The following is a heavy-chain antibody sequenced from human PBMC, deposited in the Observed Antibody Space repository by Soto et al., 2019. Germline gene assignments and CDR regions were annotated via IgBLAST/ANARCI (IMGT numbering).Heavy chain of an antibody. V-gene: IGHV1-2*04. J-gene: IGHJ4*02. CDR3: ARGSQVVAAFSPFDY. CDR1: GYTFTGYY. CDR2: INPNSGGT. D-gene: IGHD2-15*01. Sequence: QVQLVQSGAEVKKPGASVKVSCKASGYTFTGYYMHWVRQAPGQGLEWMGWINPNSGGTNYAQKFQGWVTMTRDTSISTAYMERSRLRSDDTAVYYGARGSQVVAAFSPFDYWGQGTLVTVSS.